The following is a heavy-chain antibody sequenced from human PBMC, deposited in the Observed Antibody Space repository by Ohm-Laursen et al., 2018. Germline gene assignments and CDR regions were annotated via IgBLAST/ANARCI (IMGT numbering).Heavy chain of an antibody. D-gene: IGHD6-13*01. V-gene: IGHV3-21*01. CDR1: GFTFSSYS. J-gene: IGHJ4*02. CDR3: ARVEQQLTYYFDY. CDR2: ISSSSSYT. Sequence: SLRLSCAASGFTFSSYSMNWVRQAPGKGLEWVSSISSSSSYTYYADSVKGRFTISRDNAKNSLYLQMNSLRAEDTAVYYCARVEQQLTYYFDYWGQGTLVTVSS.